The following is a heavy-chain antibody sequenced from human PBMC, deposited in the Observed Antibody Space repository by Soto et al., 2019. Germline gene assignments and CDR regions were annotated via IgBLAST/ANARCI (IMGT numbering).Heavy chain of an antibody. Sequence: SETLSLTCAVYGGSFSGYYWSWIRQPPGKGLEWIGEINHSGSTNYNPSLKSRVTISVDTSKNQFSLKLSSVTAADTAVYYGASGRSWLGIHGNFHYWGQGTLVTVSS. J-gene: IGHJ4*02. CDR1: GGSFSGYY. CDR2: INHSGST. V-gene: IGHV4-34*01. CDR3: ASGRSWLGIHGNFHY. D-gene: IGHD6-19*01.